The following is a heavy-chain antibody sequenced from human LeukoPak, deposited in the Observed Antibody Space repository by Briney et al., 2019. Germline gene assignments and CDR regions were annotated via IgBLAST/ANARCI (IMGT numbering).Heavy chain of an antibody. CDR2: IIPIFGTA. V-gene: IGHV1-69*06. Sequence: SVKVSCKASGGTFSSYAISWVRQAPGQGLEWMGGIIPIFGTANYAQKFQGRVTITADRSTSTAYMELSSLRSEDTAVYYCARDYYYDSSGYLAVDDAFDIWGQGTMVTVSS. CDR3: ARDYYYDSSGYLAVDDAFDI. D-gene: IGHD3-22*01. J-gene: IGHJ3*02. CDR1: GGTFSSYA.